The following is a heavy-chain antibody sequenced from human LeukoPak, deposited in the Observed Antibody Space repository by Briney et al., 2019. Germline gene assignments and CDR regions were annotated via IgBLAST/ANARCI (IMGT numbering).Heavy chain of an antibody. CDR1: GYSISSGYY. J-gene: IGHJ6*03. V-gene: IGHV4-38-2*01. D-gene: IGHD3-22*01. CDR3: ARGPPITMIVGRLDYYYYYMDV. Sequence: SETLSLTCAVSGYSISSGYYWGWIRQPPGQGLEWIGSIYHSGSTYYNPSLKSRVTISVDTSKNQFSLKLSSVTAADTAVYYCARGPPITMIVGRLDYYYYYMDVWGKGTTVTVSS. CDR2: IYHSGST.